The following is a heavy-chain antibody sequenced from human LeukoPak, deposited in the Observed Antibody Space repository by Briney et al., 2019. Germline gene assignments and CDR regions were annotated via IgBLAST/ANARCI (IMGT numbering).Heavy chain of an antibody. Sequence: SETLSLTCAVYGGSFSGYYWSGIRQPPGMGLEWIGEINHSGSTNYNPSLKSRVTISVDTSKNQFSLKLSSVTAADTAVYYCARGRYYGSGSYHNWFDPWGQGTLVTVSS. D-gene: IGHD3-10*01. V-gene: IGHV4-34*01. CDR2: INHSGST. CDR3: ARGRYYGSGSYHNWFDP. CDR1: GGSFSGYY. J-gene: IGHJ5*02.